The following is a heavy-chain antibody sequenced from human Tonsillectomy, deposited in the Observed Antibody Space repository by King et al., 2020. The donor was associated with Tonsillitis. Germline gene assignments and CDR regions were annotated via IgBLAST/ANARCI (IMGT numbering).Heavy chain of an antibody. CDR1: GFIFSGYA. D-gene: IGHD3-16*01. V-gene: IGHV3-30*01. Sequence: VQLVESGGTVVQPGRSLRLSCAASGFIFSGYAMHWVRQAPGKGLEGVAVISYEGGNKFFADSVKGRFTISRDNSKNMLYLQMNNLKTEDTAVYYCARDPVGGAGYWGQGTLVTVSS. CDR3: ARDPVGGAGY. CDR2: ISYEGGNK. J-gene: IGHJ4*02.